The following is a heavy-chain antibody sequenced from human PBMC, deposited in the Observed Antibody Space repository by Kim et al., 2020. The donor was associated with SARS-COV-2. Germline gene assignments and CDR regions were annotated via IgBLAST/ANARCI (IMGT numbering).Heavy chain of an antibody. CDR3: ARDEGDLWRGPSYYYYGMDV. J-gene: IGHJ6*02. V-gene: IGHV3-30*04. Sequence: GGSLRLSCAASGFTFSSYAMHWVRQAPGKGLEWVAVISYDGSNKNYVDSVKGRFTISRDNSKNTLYLQMNSLRAEDTAVYYCARDEGDLWRGPSYYYYGMDVWGQGTTVTVSS. CDR1: GFTFSSYA. CDR2: ISYDGSNK. D-gene: IGHD3-3*01.